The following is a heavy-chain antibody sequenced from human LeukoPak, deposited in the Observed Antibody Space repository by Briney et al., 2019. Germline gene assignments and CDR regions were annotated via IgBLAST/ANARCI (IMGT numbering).Heavy chain of an antibody. J-gene: IGHJ4*02. CDR2: ISGSGRTK. D-gene: IGHD1-26*01. Sequence: PGGSLRLSCAASGFSFSNYEMNWVRQAPGRGLEWLSYISGSGRTKYYADSVKGRFTISRDNAKRPLYLQMNSLRAEDTAVYYCARDLLGWELHYFDYWGQGTLVTVSS. V-gene: IGHV3-48*03. CDR3: ARDLLGWELHYFDY. CDR1: GFSFSNYE.